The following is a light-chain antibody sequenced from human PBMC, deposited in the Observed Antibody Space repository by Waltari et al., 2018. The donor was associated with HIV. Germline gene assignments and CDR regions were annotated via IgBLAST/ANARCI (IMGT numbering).Light chain of an antibody. V-gene: IGKV1-12*01. J-gene: IGKJ4*01. CDR2: SAS. Sequence: DIQMTQSPSYMSALVGDSFSINFRANQSIDSFLAWYQQKPGEAPKLLIYSASRLENGVASRFFAFGSGTDFTLTITGLQTEDFATYYCQQAASFPHTFGGGTKV. CDR3: QQAASFPHT. CDR1: QSIDSF.